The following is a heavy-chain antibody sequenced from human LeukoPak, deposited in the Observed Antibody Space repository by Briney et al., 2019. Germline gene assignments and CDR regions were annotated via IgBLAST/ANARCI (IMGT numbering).Heavy chain of an antibody. CDR1: GFTFSSYS. Sequence: GGSLRLSCAASGFTFSSYSMSWVRQAPGKGLEWVSSISSSSSYIYYADSVKGRFTISRDNAKNSLYLQMNSLRAEDTAVYYCARLVTAIPNYFDYWGQGTLVTVSS. V-gene: IGHV3-21*01. CDR2: ISSSSSYI. D-gene: IGHD2-21*02. CDR3: ARLVTAIPNYFDY. J-gene: IGHJ4*02.